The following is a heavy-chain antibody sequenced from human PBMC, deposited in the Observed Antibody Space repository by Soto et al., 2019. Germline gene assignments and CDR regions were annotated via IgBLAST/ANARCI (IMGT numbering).Heavy chain of an antibody. CDR2: ISGSGGRT. D-gene: IGHD2-15*01. V-gene: IGHV3-23*01. CDR3: VERLGVWSGGSCSADASDI. J-gene: IGHJ3*02. CDR1: GFTLSNYA. Sequence: EVQLLESGGGLVQPGGSLRLSCAASGFTLSNYAMNWVRQAPGKGLEWVSTISGSGGRTYYADSVKGRFPISRDSSMYTMDLPRTQPRAEDTAVYSGVERLGVWSGGSCSADASDILGQGTMVTVSS.